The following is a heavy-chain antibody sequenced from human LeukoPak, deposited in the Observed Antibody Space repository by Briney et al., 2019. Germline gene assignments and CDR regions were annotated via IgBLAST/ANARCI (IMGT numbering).Heavy chain of an antibody. CDR2: IIPIFGTA. J-gene: IGHJ3*02. V-gene: IGHV1-69*06. CDR1: GGTFSSYA. Sequence: SVKVSCKAPGGTFSSYAISWVRQAPGQGLEWMGGIIPIFGTANYAQKFQGRVTITADKSTSTAYMELSSLRSEDTAVYYCARGELGCSSSWTSSAFDIWGQGTMVTVSS. D-gene: IGHD6-13*01. CDR3: ARGELGCSSSWTSSAFDI.